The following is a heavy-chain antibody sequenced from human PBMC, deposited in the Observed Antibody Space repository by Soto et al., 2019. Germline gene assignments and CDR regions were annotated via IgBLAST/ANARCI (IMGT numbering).Heavy chain of an antibody. CDR1: GGSISSGGYY. D-gene: IGHD5-18*01. CDR2: IYYSGST. CDR3: ARHYSPQVAMANWFDP. V-gene: IGHV4-39*01. Sequence: SETLSLTCTFSGGSISSGGYYSSWIRQHPGKGLEWIGSIYYSGSTYYNPSLKSRVTISVDTSKNQFSLKLSSVTAADTAVYYCARHYSPQVAMANWFDPWGQGTLVTVSS. J-gene: IGHJ5*02.